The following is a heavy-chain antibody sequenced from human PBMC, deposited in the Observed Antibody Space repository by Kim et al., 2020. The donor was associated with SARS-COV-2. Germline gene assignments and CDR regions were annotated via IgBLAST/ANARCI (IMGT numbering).Heavy chain of an antibody. CDR1: GFTFSSYS. CDR3: ARETYYYDSSRGAFDI. J-gene: IGHJ3*02. D-gene: IGHD3-22*01. Sequence: GGSLRLSCAASGFTFSSYSMNWVRQAPGKGLEWVSSISSSSSYIYYADSVKGRFTISRDNAKNSLYLQMNSLRAEDTAVYYCARETYYYDSSRGAFDIWGQGTMVTVSS. CDR2: ISSSSSYI. V-gene: IGHV3-21*01.